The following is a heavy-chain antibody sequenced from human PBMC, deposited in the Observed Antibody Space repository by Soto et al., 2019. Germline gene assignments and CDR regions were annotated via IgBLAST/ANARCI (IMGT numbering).Heavy chain of an antibody. V-gene: IGHV4-34*01. CDR3: GPGLAARRSYYYGMDV. Sequence: PSRTLSLTCAVYGGAFSGYYWSWIGQPPGKGLEWRGEMNHSGTTNYTPSLNSRVTISVDTSKNHFSLKLSSVTAADTAVYYCGPGLAARRSYYYGMDVWGQGTTVTVSS. CDR1: GGAFSGYY. CDR2: MNHSGTT. D-gene: IGHD6-6*01. J-gene: IGHJ6*02.